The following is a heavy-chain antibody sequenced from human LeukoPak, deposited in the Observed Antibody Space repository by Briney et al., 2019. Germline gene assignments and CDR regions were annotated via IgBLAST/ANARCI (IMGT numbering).Heavy chain of an antibody. Sequence: GGSLRLSCAASGFTISSNYMSWVRQAPGKRLEWGSVIYSGCSTYYADSVKGRFTISRDNSKNTLYLQMTSLRAADTAVYYCAREMGYDILHGYAEGAFDYWGQGTLVTVSS. D-gene: IGHD3-9*01. CDR3: AREMGYDILHGYAEGAFDY. J-gene: IGHJ4*02. CDR2: IYSGCST. CDR1: GFTISSNY. V-gene: IGHV3-66*01.